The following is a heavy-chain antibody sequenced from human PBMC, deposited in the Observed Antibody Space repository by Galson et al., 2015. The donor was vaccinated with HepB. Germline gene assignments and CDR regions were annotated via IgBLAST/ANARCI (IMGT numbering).Heavy chain of an antibody. CDR3: ARDRSEYYFDY. J-gene: IGHJ4*02. V-gene: IGHV4-34*09. D-gene: IGHD2-15*01. CDR2: ITHRGST. Sequence: TLSLTCAVYGGSFSGYYWSWIRQPPGKGLAWIGNITHRGSTNYNPSLKSRVTISVDTSKNQFSLKLSSVTAADTAMYYCARDRSEYYFDYWGQGTLVTVSS. CDR1: GGSFSGYY.